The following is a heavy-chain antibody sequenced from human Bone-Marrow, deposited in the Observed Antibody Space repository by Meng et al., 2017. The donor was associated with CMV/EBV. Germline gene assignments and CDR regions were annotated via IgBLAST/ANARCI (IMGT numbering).Heavy chain of an antibody. CDR3: AKDEAVPAGGFYAFDI. J-gene: IGHJ3*02. CDR1: GFTFSSYG. V-gene: IGHV3-30*02. CDR2: IRYDGSNK. Sequence: GGSLRPSCAASGFTFSSYGMHWVRQAPGKGLEWVAFIRYDGSNKYYADSVKGRFTISRDNSKNTLYLQMNSLRAEDTAVYYCAKDEAVPAGGFYAFDIWGQGTMVTVSS. D-gene: IGHD2-2*01.